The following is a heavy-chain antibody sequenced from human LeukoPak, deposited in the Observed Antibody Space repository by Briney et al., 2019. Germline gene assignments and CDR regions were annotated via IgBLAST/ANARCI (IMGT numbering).Heavy chain of an antibody. CDR1: GGSISSYY. D-gene: IGHD4-17*01. CDR2: IYTSGST. V-gene: IGHV4-4*07. CDR3: ASGDANTAAAFDI. J-gene: IGHJ3*02. Sequence: PSETLSLTCTVSGGSISSYYWNWIRQPAGKGLEWIWRIYTSGSTNYNYHPSLKSRVTIPVDTSKNQFSLKLSSVTAADTAVYYCASGDANTAAAFDIWGQGTMVTVSS.